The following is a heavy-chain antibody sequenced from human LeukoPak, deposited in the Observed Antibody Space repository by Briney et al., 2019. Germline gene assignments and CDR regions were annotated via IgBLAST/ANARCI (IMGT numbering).Heavy chain of an antibody. Sequence: SETLSLTCTVSGGSISSSSYYWGWIRQPPGKGLEWIGSIYYSGSTYYNPSLKSRVTISVDTSKNQFSLKLSSVTAADTAVYYCASLVGASMVDYWGQGTLVTVSS. J-gene: IGHJ4*02. CDR3: ASLVGASMVDY. D-gene: IGHD1-26*01. CDR1: GGSISSSSYY. V-gene: IGHV4-39*01. CDR2: IYYSGST.